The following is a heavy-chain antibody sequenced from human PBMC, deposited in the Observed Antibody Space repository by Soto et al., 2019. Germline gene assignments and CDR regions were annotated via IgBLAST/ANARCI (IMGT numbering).Heavy chain of an antibody. CDR1: GYTFTNYG. Sequence: SVKVSCKTSGYTFTNYGISWVRQAPGQGLEWIGWIAVGSGYTNYAQRFQDRVTLTRDMSTATTYMELSRLTSEDTAIYYCAADATAWQQMVPSDYWGQGTLVTVSS. CDR3: AADATAWQQMVPSDY. V-gene: IGHV1-58*02. D-gene: IGHD2-8*01. J-gene: IGHJ4*02. CDR2: IAVGSGYT.